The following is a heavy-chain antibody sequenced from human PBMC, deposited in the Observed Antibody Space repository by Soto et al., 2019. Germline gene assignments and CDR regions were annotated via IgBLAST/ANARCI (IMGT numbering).Heavy chain of an antibody. D-gene: IGHD3-3*01. V-gene: IGHV3-23*01. Sequence: GGSLRLACAASGFTFSSYAMSWVRQAPGKGVGWVSSSSGSGGSTYYADSVKGRFTISRENSQKTLYLQMNSLRAEDTAVYYCATAPGYDLWSGPGMDVWGQGTTVTVTS. CDR3: ATAPGYDLWSGPGMDV. J-gene: IGHJ6*02. CDR2: SSGSGGST. CDR1: GFTFSSYA.